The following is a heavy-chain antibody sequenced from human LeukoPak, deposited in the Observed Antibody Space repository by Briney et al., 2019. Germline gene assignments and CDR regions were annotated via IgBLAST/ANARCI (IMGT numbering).Heavy chain of an antibody. CDR3: ARDIGYVRPLSDY. V-gene: IGHV3-7*01. CDR2: IKHDGSEK. D-gene: IGHD5-12*01. CDR1: GFTFSSYW. Sequence: GGSLRLSCAASGFTFSSYWMSWVRQAPGKGLEWVANIKHDGSEKYYVGSVKGRFTISRDNAKNSLYLQLNSLRAEDTAAYHCARDIGYVRPLSDYWGQGTLVTVSS. J-gene: IGHJ4*02.